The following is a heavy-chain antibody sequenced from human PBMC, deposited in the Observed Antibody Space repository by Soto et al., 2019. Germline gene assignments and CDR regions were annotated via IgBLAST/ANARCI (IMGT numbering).Heavy chain of an antibody. CDR1: VFTFSSYG. CDR3: AKDLGIGYSSSYYYGMDV. D-gene: IGHD6-13*01. CDR2: ISYDGSNK. Sequence: GGSLRLSCAASVFTFSSYGMHWVRRAPGKGLEWVAVISYDGSNKYYADSVKGRFTISRDNSKNTLYLQMNSLRAEDTAVYYCAKDLGIGYSSSYYYGMDVWGQGTTVTVSS. J-gene: IGHJ6*02. V-gene: IGHV3-30*18.